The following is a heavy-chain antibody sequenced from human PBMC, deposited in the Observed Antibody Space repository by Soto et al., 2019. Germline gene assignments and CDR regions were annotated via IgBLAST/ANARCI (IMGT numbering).Heavy chain of an antibody. D-gene: IGHD1-26*01. CDR2: MYHSGST. V-gene: IGHV4-34*01. CDR3: ARASKGRRPDYYYRYGMDV. CDR1: GGSFSDYY. Sequence: SETLSLTCSVYGGSFSDYYCSWIRQPPRKGLEWIGEMYHSGSTNYNPSLKSRVTISVHTSKNQFSLKLSSVTAADTAVYYCARASKGRRPDYYYRYGMDVWGQGTTVTVSS. J-gene: IGHJ6*02.